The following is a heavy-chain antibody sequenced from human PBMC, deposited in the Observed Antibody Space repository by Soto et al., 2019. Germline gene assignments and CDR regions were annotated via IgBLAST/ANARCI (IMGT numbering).Heavy chain of an antibody. J-gene: IGHJ4*02. CDR1: GFTFSSYW. D-gene: IGHD3-16*02. Sequence: EVQLAESGGGLVQPGGSLRLSCAASGFTFSSYWMSWVRQAPGKGLEWVANIKQDGSEKYYVHSVEGRFTISRDNAKNSLYLEMNSLRAEDTAVYYCARDGMITFGGVIVLDYWGQGTPVTVSS. V-gene: IGHV3-7*05. CDR3: ARDGMITFGGVIVLDY. CDR2: IKQDGSEK.